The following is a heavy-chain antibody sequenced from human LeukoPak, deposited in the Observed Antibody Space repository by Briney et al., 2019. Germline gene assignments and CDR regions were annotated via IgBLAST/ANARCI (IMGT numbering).Heavy chain of an antibody. J-gene: IGHJ3*01. V-gene: IGHV3-23*01. CDR1: GFTVTDYA. CDR3: ARRLSLRFDAFAV. CDR2: MSDTGPNT. D-gene: IGHD3-3*01. Sequence: GGSLRLSCAASGFTVTDYAMTWIRQSPGKGLEWVSSMSDTGPNTYYADSVKGRFTISRDTSKNTLFLQMNSLRAGDIALYYCARRLSLRFDAFAVWGPGTVVTVSS.